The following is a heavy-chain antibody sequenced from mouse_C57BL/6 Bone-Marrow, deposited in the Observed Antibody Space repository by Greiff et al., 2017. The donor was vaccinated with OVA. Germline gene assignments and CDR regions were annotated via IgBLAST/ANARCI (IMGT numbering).Heavy chain of an antibody. CDR1: GYTFTDYY. CDR2: INPYNGGT. D-gene: IGHD2-12*01. V-gene: IGHV1-19*01. J-gene: IGHJ3*01. Sequence: EVQLQQSGPVLVKPGASVKMSCKASGYTFTDYYMNWVKQSHGKSLEWIGVINPYNGGTSYNQKFKGKATLTVDKSSSTAYMELNSLTSEDSAVYYCARLLLWFAYWGQGTLVTVSA. CDR3: ARLLLWFAY.